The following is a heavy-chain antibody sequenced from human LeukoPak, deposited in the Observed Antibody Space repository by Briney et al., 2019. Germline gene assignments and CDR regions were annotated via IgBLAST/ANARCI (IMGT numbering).Heavy chain of an antibody. D-gene: IGHD4-17*01. CDR1: GFTFSSYA. CDR3: ARSTVH. CDR2: ISYDGSNK. J-gene: IGHJ4*02. Sequence: PGGSLRLSCAGSGFTFSSYAMSWVRQAPGKGLEWVAVISYDGSNKYYADSVKGRFTISRDNSKNTLYLQMNSLRAEDTAVYYCARSTVHWGQGTLVTVSS. V-gene: IGHV3-30-3*01.